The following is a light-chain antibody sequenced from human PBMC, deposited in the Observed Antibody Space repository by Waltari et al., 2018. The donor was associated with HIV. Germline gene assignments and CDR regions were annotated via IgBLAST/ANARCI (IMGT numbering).Light chain of an antibody. CDR2: TAS. J-gene: IGKJ1*01. Sequence: DIQMTQSPSSLSASVGDRVTITCRASPDISNSLAWYQQKVGEAPKLLLYTASLLASGGPSRFSGRGSGTVYTLTISSLQPEDFATYYCQQYYSSLWTFGQGTKVEIK. CDR1: PDISNS. V-gene: IGKV1-NL1*01. CDR3: QQYYSSLWT.